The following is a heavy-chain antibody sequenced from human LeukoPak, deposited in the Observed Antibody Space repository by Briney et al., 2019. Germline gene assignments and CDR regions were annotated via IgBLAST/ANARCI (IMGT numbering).Heavy chain of an antibody. J-gene: IGHJ4*02. CDR2: ISWNSGTI. CDR1: GFTFDDYA. Sequence: PGRSLRLSCAASGFTFDDYAMHWVRHAPGKGLELVSTISWNSGTIAYADSVKGRFTISRDNAKNSLYLQMNSLRTEDTALYYCAKDVAGGSGSSLDFWGQGTLVTVSS. D-gene: IGHD3-10*01. CDR3: AKDVAGGSGSSLDF. V-gene: IGHV3-9*01.